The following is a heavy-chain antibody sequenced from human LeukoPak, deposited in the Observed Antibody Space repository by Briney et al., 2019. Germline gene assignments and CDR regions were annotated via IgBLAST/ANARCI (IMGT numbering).Heavy chain of an antibody. V-gene: IGHV3-23*01. CDR3: ARDLPWFDP. Sequence: GGSLRLSCAASGFTFSSHVMSWVRQAPGKGLEWLSVISAGSDTIYYADSVKGRFTISRDNSKDTLYLQMNSLRAEDTAVYYCARDLPWFDPWGQGTLVTVSS. CDR2: ISAGSDTI. J-gene: IGHJ5*02. CDR1: GFTFSSHV.